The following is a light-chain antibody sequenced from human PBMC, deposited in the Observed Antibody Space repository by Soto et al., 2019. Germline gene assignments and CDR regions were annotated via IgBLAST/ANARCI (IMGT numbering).Light chain of an antibody. CDR2: DVT. Sequence: QSVLTQPPSASGSPGQSVTISCTGTSSDVGGYNYVSWYQQHPGKAPKLMIYDVTVRPSGVPDRFSGSKSGNTASLTVSGLQAEDEATYYCSSVAISTYVFGTGTKVTVL. J-gene: IGLJ1*01. CDR3: SSVAISTYV. V-gene: IGLV2-8*01. CDR1: SSDVGGYNY.